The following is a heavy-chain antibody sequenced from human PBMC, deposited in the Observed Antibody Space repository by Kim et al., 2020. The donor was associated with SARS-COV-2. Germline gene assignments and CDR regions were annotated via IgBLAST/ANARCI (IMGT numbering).Heavy chain of an antibody. J-gene: IGHJ5*02. CDR2: INAGNGNT. CDR1: GYTFTSYA. V-gene: IGHV1-3*01. Sequence: ASVKVSCKASGYTFTSYAMHWVRQAPGQRLEWMGWINAGNGNTKYSQKFQGRVTITRDTSASTAYMELSSLRSEDTAVYYCAREFGGIVGELESNWFDPWGQGTLVTVSS. D-gene: IGHD3-10*01. CDR3: AREFGGIVGELESNWFDP.